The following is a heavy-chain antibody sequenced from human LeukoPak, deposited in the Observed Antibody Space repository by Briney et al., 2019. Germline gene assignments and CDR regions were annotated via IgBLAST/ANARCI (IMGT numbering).Heavy chain of an antibody. Sequence: SETLSLTCTVSGGSISGYYWSWIRQPAGKGLEWIGRIYSSGSTNYNPSLKSRVTMSVDTSKNRSSLKLSSVTAANTAVYYYARNDGGAYSLVYWGQGTLVTVSS. D-gene: IGHD2-21*01. CDR1: GGSISGYY. CDR3: ARNDGGAYSLVY. V-gene: IGHV4-4*07. J-gene: IGHJ4*02. CDR2: IYSSGST.